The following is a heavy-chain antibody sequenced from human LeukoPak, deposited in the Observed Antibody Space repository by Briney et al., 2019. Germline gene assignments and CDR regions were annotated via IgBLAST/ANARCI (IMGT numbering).Heavy chain of an antibody. D-gene: IGHD6-13*01. J-gene: IGHJ3*02. CDR3: ARGFLGRAGTLFDAFDI. CDR1: GFTVSSNY. V-gene: IGHV3-53*01. Sequence: PGGSLRLSCAASGFTVSSNYMSWVRQAPGKGLEWVSVIYSGGSTYYADSVKGRFTISRDNSKNTLYLQMSSLRAEDTAVYYCARGFLGRAGTLFDAFDIWGQGTMVTVSS. CDR2: IYSGGST.